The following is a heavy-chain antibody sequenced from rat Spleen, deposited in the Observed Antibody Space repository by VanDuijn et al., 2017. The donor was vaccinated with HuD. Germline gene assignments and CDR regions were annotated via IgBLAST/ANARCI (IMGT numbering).Heavy chain of an antibody. CDR1: GFTFNNYD. V-gene: IGHV5S23*01. J-gene: IGHJ2*01. CDR2: ISRSTGTT. CDR3: ATTVITDY. D-gene: IGHD1-12*02. Sequence: EVQLVESGGGLVQPGRSLKLSCAASGFTFNNYDMAWVRQAPTKSLEWVTSISRSTGTTYYRDSVKGRFTISRDNAKSTLYLQMDSLRSEDTATYYCATTVITDYWGQGVMVTVSS.